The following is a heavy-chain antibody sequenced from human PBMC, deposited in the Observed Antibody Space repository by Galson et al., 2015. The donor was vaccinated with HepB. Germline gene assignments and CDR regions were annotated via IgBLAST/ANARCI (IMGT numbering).Heavy chain of an antibody. D-gene: IGHD3-10*01. V-gene: IGHV3-23*01. CDR3: AKDRGDRTWNFDL. CDR1: GFSFNNYA. J-gene: IGHJ2*01. CDR2: ISGSGGST. Sequence: SLRLSCAASGFSFNNYAMSWVRQAPGKGLEWVSLISGSGGSTFYANSVKGRFTISRDNSKSTLYLETDSLRADDTAIYYCAKDRGDRTWNFDLRGHGTLVTVSS.